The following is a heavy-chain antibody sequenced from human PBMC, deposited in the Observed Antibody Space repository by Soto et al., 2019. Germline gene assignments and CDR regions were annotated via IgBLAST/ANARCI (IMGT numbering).Heavy chain of an antibody. CDR3: ARNRYYYYYYMDV. Sequence: SETLSLTCTVSGGSISSSSYYWGWIRQPPGKGLEWIGSIYYSGCTYYNPSLKSRVTISVDTSKNQFSLKLSSVTAADTAVYYCARNRYYYYYYMDVRGKGTTVTVSS. CDR2: IYYSGCT. V-gene: IGHV4-39*01. CDR1: GGSISSSSYY. J-gene: IGHJ6*03.